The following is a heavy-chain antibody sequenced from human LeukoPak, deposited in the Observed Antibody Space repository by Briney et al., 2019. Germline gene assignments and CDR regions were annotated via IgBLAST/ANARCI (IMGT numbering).Heavy chain of an antibody. V-gene: IGHV1-46*01. CDR1: GYTFTGYY. Sequence: GASVKVSCKASGYTFTGYYMHWVRQAPGQGLEWMGIINPSGGSTSYAQKFQGRVTMTRDTSTSTVYMELSSLRSEDTAVYYCASALIGYCSSTSCSISSGFDPWGQGTLVTVSS. J-gene: IGHJ5*02. CDR2: INPSGGST. CDR3: ASALIGYCSSTSCSISSGFDP. D-gene: IGHD2-2*01.